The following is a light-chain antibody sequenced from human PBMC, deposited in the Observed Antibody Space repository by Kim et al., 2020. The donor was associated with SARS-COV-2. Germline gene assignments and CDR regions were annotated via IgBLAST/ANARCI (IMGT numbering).Light chain of an antibody. J-gene: IGLJ3*02. Sequence: GQRVTISCSGSNSNIGNYTVNWYQQFPGTAPKLLIYKNNQRPSGVPDRFSGSNPGTSASLVISGLQSDDEADYYCATWDDRLGGRVFGGGTQLTVL. CDR2: KNN. V-gene: IGLV1-44*01. CDR3: ATWDDRLGGRV. CDR1: NSNIGNYT.